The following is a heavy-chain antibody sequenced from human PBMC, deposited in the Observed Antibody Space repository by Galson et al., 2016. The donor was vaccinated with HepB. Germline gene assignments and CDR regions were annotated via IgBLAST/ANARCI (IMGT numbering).Heavy chain of an antibody. J-gene: IGHJ4*02. Sequence: LRLSCAASGFTFSSSAMHWVRQAPGKGLQWVAVTSYDGSNKSHADSVKGRFTISRDNSKNTLYLQMNSLRPEDTAVHYCAKAPYDDDSRGYHRHWGQGTPVIVSS. CDR1: GFTFSSSA. CDR2: TSYDGSNK. CDR3: AKAPYDDDSRGYHRH. D-gene: IGHD3-22*01. V-gene: IGHV3-30*18.